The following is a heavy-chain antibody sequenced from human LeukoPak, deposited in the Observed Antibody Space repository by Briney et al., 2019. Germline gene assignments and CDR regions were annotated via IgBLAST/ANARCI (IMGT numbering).Heavy chain of an antibody. J-gene: IGHJ4*02. D-gene: IGHD3-16*02. Sequence: SETLSLTCAVYGGSFSGYYWSWIRQPPGKGLEWIGEINHSGSTNYNPSLKSRVTISVDTSKNQFSLKLSSVTAADTAVYYCARGEVMITFGGVIASYYFDYWSQGTLVTVSS. CDR3: ARGEVMITFGGVIASYYFDY. V-gene: IGHV4-34*01. CDR2: INHSGST. CDR1: GGSFSGYY.